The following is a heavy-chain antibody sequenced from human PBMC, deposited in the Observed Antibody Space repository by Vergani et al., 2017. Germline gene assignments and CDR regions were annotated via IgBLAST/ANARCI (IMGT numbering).Heavy chain of an antibody. V-gene: IGHV4-59*01. J-gene: IGHJ3*02. CDR2: IYYSGST. CDR3: AREKGIAAAGADAFDI. Sequence: QVQLRESGPGLVKPSETLSLTCTVSGGSISSYYWSWIRQPPGKGLEWIGYIYYSGSTNYNPSLKSRVTISVDTSKNQFSLKRSSVTAADTAVYYCAREKGIAAAGADAFDIWGQGTMVTVSS. D-gene: IGHD6-13*01. CDR1: GGSISSYY.